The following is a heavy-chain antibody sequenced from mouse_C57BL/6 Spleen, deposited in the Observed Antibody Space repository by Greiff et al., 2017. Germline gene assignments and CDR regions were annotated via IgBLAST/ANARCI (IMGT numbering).Heavy chain of an antibody. CDR3: TREAGGWFAY. J-gene: IGHJ3*01. CDR2: IDPETGGT. Sequence: QVQLQQSGAELVRPGASVTLSCKASGYTFTDYEMHWVKQTPVHGLEWIGAIDPETGGTAYNQKFKGKAILTADKSSSTAYMELRSLTSEDSAVYYCTREAGGWFAYWGQGTLVTVSA. CDR1: GYTFTDYE. V-gene: IGHV1-15*01.